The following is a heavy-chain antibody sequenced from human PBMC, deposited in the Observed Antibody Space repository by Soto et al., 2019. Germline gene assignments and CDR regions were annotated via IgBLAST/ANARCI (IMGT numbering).Heavy chain of an antibody. V-gene: IGHV3-11*05. D-gene: IGHD3-22*01. CDR1: GFSFSDAY. Sequence: PGGSLRLSCAASGFSFSDAYMSWIRQAPGKGLEWVSYIGGSGGSTNYADSVKGRFTISRDNSRNTLYLQMNTLRAEDTAIFYCAIDIYYDRSGYFHYWSQGTLVTVS. CDR2: IGGSGGST. CDR3: AIDIYYDRSGYFHY. J-gene: IGHJ4*02.